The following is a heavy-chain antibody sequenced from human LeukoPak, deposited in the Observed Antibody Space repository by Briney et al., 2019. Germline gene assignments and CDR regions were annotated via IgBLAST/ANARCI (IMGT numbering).Heavy chain of an antibody. CDR2: IIPIFGTA. J-gene: IGHJ6*03. CDR3: ARDYGDYPKSGYYYHYMDV. CDR1: GGTFSSYA. V-gene: IGHV1-69*06. Sequence: GCSVKVSCKASGGTFSSYAISWVRQAPGQGLEWMGGIIPIFGTANYAQKFQGRVTITADKSTSTAYMELSSLRSEDTAVYYCARDYGDYPKSGYYYHYMDVWGKGTTVTVSS. D-gene: IGHD4-17*01.